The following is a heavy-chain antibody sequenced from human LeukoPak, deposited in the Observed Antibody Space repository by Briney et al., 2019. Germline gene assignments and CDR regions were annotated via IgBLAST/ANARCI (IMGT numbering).Heavy chain of an antibody. J-gene: IGHJ4*02. Sequence: RPGGSLRLSCAASGLTVTKAWMNWVRQAPGKGLEWVGRIASKTDGGTTDYAAPVKGRFTISRDDSKNTLFLQMNSLKTEDTAVYYCTTGIRGDCGQGTLVTVSS. V-gene: IGHV3-15*04. CDR3: TTGIRGD. CDR1: GLTVTKAW. CDR2: IASKTDGGTT.